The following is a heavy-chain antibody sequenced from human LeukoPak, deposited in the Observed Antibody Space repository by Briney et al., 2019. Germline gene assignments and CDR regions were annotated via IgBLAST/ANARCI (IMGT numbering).Heavy chain of an antibody. J-gene: IGHJ5*02. Sequence: GGSLRLSCAASGFTFSNYWMHWLRQAPGKGLVWVSRINSDGSTTNYADSVKGRFTISRDNAKNTLYLQMNSLRAEDTAVYYCARPDCYNSRFDPWGQGTLVTVSS. V-gene: IGHV3-74*01. CDR2: INSDGSTT. CDR3: ARPDCYNSRFDP. CDR1: GFTFSNYW. D-gene: IGHD3-22*01.